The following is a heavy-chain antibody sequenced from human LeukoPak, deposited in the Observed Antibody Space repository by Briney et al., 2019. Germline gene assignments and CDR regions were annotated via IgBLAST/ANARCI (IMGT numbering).Heavy chain of an antibody. CDR3: ASRHYDFGYY. Sequence: GGSLXLSCXASGXTFSSYPXHWVRQAPGKGLEWVAVISYDGSNKYYGDSVKGRFTISRDNSKNTLYLQMNSLRAEDTAVYYCASRHYDFGYYWGQGTLVTVSS. D-gene: IGHD4-17*01. CDR2: ISYDGSNK. J-gene: IGHJ4*02. CDR1: GXTFSSYP. V-gene: IGHV3-30*04.